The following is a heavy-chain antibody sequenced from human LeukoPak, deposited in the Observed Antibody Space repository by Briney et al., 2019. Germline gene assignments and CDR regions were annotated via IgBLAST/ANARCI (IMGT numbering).Heavy chain of an antibody. J-gene: IGHJ4*02. Sequence: WASVKVSCKVSGYTLSELFMHWVRQATGKGLEWMGGLDPEDGEAIYAQDFQCRVTMTKDTSTDTAYMELSSLRSEDTALYYCTTDILDYCDTASCHKGNSWGEGTLVIVSS. V-gene: IGHV1-24*01. D-gene: IGHD2-2*02. CDR1: GYTLSELF. CDR3: TTDILDYCDTASCHKGNS. CDR2: LDPEDGEA.